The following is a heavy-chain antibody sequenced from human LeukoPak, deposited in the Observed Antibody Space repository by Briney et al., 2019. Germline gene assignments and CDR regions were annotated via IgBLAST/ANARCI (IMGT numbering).Heavy chain of an antibody. CDR2: ISYDGSNK. Sequence: GRSLRLSCAASGFSFSNYGMHWVRPAPGNGLEWVAFISYDGSNKYYADSVKGRFTISRDNSKNTLNLQMNSLRAEDTAVYYCAKAANIVAMYFDYWGQGTLVTVSS. V-gene: IGHV3-30*18. J-gene: IGHJ4*02. CDR3: AKAANIVAMYFDY. D-gene: IGHD5-12*01. CDR1: GFSFSNYG.